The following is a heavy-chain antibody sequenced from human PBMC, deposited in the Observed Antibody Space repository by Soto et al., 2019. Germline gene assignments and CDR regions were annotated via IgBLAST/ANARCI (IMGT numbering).Heavy chain of an antibody. V-gene: IGHV1-46*01. CDR3: LRGGFPDYGKEGRY. J-gene: IGHJ4*02. Sequence: QVQLMQSGAEVKKPGASVKVSCKASGYTFTSYNVHWVRQAPGQGLEWMGIIYASGGSTTYAQNFQGRLTVTRETSTSTVYMELSSLRSDDTAVYYCLRGGFPDYGKEGRYWGQGTLVTVSS. CDR2: IYASGGST. CDR1: GYTFTSYN. D-gene: IGHD4-17*01.